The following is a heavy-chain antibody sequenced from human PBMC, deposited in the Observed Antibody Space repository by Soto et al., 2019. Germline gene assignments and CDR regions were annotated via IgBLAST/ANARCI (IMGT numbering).Heavy chain of an antibody. CDR1: GFTVSNNY. CDR2: IDNSVNT. V-gene: IGHV3-53*02. D-gene: IGHD2-2*01. CDR3: ARDGVPPSEAFDI. Sequence: EVQLVETGGGLIQPGGSLRLSCAASGFTVSNNYMSWVRQAPGKGLEWVSVIDNSVNTYYADSVKGRFTISRDNSKNTVYLQMNSLRIEDTALYYCARDGVPPSEAFDIWGQGTMVTVSS. J-gene: IGHJ3*02.